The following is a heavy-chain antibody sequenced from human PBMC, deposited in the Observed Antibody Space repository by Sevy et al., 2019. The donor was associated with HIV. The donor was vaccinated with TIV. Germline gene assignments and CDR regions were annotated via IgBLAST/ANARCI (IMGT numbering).Heavy chain of an antibody. V-gene: IGHV3-64D*06. CDR1: GFTFSSFA. CDR3: VPITMIHGLIPNAFDI. J-gene: IGHJ3*02. Sequence: GGSLRLSCSASGFTFSSFALHWVRQAPGKGLEYVSGISSDGTNTFYAGSVKGRFTISRDNSKNTLYLQMRSLRAEDTAMYYCVPITMIHGLIPNAFDIWGQGTMVTVSS. CDR2: ISSDGTNT. D-gene: IGHD3-10*01.